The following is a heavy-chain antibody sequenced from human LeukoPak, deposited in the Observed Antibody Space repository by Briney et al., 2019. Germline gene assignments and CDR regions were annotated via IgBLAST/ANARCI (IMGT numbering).Heavy chain of an antibody. J-gene: IGHJ6*03. CDR1: GFTFSSYA. Sequence: GGSLRLSCAASGFTFSSYAMHWVRQAPGKGLEWVAVISYDGSNKYYADSVKGRFTISRDNSKNTLYLQMNSLRAEDTAVYYCARSLRVRGVPDYMDVWGKGTTVTISS. CDR3: ARSLRVRGVPDYMDV. D-gene: IGHD3-10*01. V-gene: IGHV3-30*14. CDR2: ISYDGSNK.